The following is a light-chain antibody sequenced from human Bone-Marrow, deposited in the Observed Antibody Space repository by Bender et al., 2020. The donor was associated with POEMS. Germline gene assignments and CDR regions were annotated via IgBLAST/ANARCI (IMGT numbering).Light chain of an antibody. CDR2: SSH. V-gene: IGLV1-44*01. CDR1: SSNIGAHA. Sequence: QSVLTQPPSASGTPGQRVTISCSGGSSNIGAHAVNWYQHLPGTAPKLLIYSSHRRPSEVPDRFSGSRSGTSASLAISGLQSEDEADYYCQSHDSSLSGEVFGGGTKVTVL. CDR3: QSHDSSLSGEV. J-gene: IGLJ3*02.